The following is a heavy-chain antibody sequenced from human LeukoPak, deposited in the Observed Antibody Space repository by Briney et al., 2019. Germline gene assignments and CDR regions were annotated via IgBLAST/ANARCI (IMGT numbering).Heavy chain of an antibody. CDR2: ISAYNGNT. Sequence: GASVKVSCKASGYTFTSYGISWVRQAPGQGLEWMGWISAYNGNTNYAQKLQGRVTMTTDTSTSTAYMELRSLSSDDTAVYYCAREGLGFCTGISCSAFDYWGQGTLVTVSS. D-gene: IGHD2-2*01. J-gene: IGHJ4*02. CDR1: GYTFTSYG. V-gene: IGHV1-18*01. CDR3: AREGLGFCTGISCSAFDY.